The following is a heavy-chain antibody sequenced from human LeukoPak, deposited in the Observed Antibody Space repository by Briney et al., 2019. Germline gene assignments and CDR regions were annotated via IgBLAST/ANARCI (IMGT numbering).Heavy chain of an antibody. V-gene: IGHV3-30*03. CDR1: GFTFSSYG. CDR3: ARARYCSTTSCYRHPVAFDI. D-gene: IGHD2-2*01. J-gene: IGHJ3*02. CDR2: ISYDGSNK. Sequence: GGSLRLSCAASGFTFSSYGMHWVRQAPGKGLEWVAVISYDGSNKYYADSVKGRFTISRDNSKNTLYLQMNSLRAEDTAVYYCARARYCSTTSCYRHPVAFDIWGQGTMVTVSS.